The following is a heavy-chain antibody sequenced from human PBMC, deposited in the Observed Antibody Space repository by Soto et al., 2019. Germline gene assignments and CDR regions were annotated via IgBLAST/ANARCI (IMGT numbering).Heavy chain of an antibody. CDR2: ISSSSSYI. J-gene: IGHJ6*02. Sequence: PGGSLRLSCAASGFTFSSYSMNWVRQAPGKGLEWVSSISSSSSYIYYADSVKGRFTISRDNAKNSLYLQMNSLRAEDTAVYYCAGGPGSRGMPLVPAALYWYYGMDVWGQGTTVTVSS. CDR3: AGGPGSRGMPLVPAALYWYYGMDV. V-gene: IGHV3-21*01. CDR1: GFTFSSYS. D-gene: IGHD2-2*01.